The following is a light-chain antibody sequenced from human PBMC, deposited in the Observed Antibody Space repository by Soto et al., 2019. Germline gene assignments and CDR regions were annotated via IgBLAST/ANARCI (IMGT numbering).Light chain of an antibody. CDR3: QSLGTGIQV. CDR2: INYDGTH. J-gene: IGLJ3*02. CDR1: SGYSTYA. Sequence: QPVLTQSPSASASLGASVTLTCTLSSGYSTYAIAWHQQQSEKGPRFLMKINYDGTHSKGDGFFDRFSGSSSGAERNLTISSRQSEDEADYYCQSLGTGIQVFGGGTKLTVL. V-gene: IGLV4-69*01.